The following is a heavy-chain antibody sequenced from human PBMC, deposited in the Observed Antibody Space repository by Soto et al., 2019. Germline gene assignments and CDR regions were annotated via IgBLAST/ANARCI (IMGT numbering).Heavy chain of an antibody. Sequence: QVQLVESVGGMVQPGRSLRLSCAASGFTFSSYGMHWVRQAPGKGLEWVAVIWYDGSNKYYADSVKGRFTISRDNSKNTLYLQMNSLRAEDTAVYYCARDYGPGTFDIWGQGTMVTVSS. CDR2: IWYDGSNK. CDR3: ARDYGPGTFDI. V-gene: IGHV3-33*01. J-gene: IGHJ3*02. D-gene: IGHD4-17*01. CDR1: GFTFSSYG.